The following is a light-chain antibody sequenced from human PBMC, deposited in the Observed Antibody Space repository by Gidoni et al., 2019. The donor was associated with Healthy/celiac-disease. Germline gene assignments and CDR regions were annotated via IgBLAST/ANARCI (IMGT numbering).Light chain of an antibody. Sequence: EIVLTQSPATLSWSPGDRATLSCRASQSISSYLTWYQQKPGQAPKLLIYAASSRPTGIPARFSGSGSGTDFTLTISSLEPEDFAVYYCQQRSNWPWTFGQGTKVEIK. CDR2: AAS. J-gene: IGKJ1*01. CDR3: QQRSNWPWT. CDR1: QSISSY. V-gene: IGKV3-11*01.